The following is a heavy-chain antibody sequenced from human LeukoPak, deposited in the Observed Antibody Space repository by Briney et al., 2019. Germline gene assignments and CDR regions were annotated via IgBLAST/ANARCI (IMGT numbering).Heavy chain of an antibody. D-gene: IGHD2/OR15-2a*01. CDR3: AREFTS. CDR1: GGSISSDNYY. J-gene: IGHJ5*02. V-gene: IGHV4-61*02. CDR2: IYTSGTT. Sequence: SETLSLACTVSGGSISSDNYYWSWIRQPAGKGLEWIGLIYTSGTTNYNPSLKSRVTISVDTSKNQFSLKVSSVTAADTAVYYCAREFTSWGQGTLVTVSS.